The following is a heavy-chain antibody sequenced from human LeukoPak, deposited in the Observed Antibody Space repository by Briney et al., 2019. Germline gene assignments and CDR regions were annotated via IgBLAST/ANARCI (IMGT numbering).Heavy chain of an antibody. CDR1: GYTFTGYY. D-gene: IGHD3-3*02. V-gene: IGHV1-2*02. CDR3: ARVSLGDYYYYGMDV. CDR2: INPNSGGT. Sequence: ASVKVSCKASGYTFTGYYMHWVRQAPGQGLEWMGWINPNSGGTNYAQKFQGRVTMTRDTSISTAYMELSRLRSDDTAVYYCARVSLGDYYYYGMDVWGQGTTVTVSS. J-gene: IGHJ6*02.